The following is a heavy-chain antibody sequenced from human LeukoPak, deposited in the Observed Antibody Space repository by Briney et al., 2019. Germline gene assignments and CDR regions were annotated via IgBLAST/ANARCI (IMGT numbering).Heavy chain of an antibody. CDR3: ARGITIFGVVTRPDY. J-gene: IGHJ4*02. CDR2: IYSGGST. CDR1: GFTVSSNY. Sequence: GGSLRLSCAASGFTVSSNYMSWVRQAPGKGLEWVSVIYSGGSTYYADSVKGRFTISRDNSKNTLYLQMNSLRAEDTAVYSRARGITIFGVVTRPDYWGQGTLVTVSS. V-gene: IGHV3-53*01. D-gene: IGHD3-3*01.